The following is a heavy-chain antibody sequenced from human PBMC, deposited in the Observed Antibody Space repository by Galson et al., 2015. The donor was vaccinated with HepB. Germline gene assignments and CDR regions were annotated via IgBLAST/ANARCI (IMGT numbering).Heavy chain of an antibody. CDR1: GFTFSDYY. V-gene: IGHV3-11*01. Sequence: SLRLSCAASGFTFSDYYMGWIRQAPGKGLEWVSYISSSGSTIYYADSVKGRFTISRDNAKNSLYLQMNSLRAEDTAVYYCASYPWPQRGYYGMDVWGQGTTVTVSS. D-gene: IGHD6-25*01. J-gene: IGHJ6*02. CDR2: ISSSGSTI. CDR3: ASYPWPQRGYYGMDV.